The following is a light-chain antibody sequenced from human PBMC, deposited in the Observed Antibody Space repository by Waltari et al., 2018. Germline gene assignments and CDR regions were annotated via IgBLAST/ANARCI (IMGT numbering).Light chain of an antibody. CDR3: QQYYSTGA. Sequence: DIVMAQSPDSLAVSLGARAPINCKSSQSVLFSFNNRSYLAWYQQKPGQPPKLLFYWASTRDAGVPDRFSGSRSGTDLTLTISSLQPEDVAVYYCQQYYSTGAFGPGTKVEIK. J-gene: IGKJ3*01. V-gene: IGKV4-1*01. CDR1: QSVLFSFNNRSY. CDR2: WAS.